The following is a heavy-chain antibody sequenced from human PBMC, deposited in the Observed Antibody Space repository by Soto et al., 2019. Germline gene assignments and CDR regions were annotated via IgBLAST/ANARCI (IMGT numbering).Heavy chain of an antibody. CDR1: GGSISSYY. V-gene: IGHV4-59*01. J-gene: IGHJ2*01. Sequence: QVQLQESGPGLVKPSETLSLTCTVSGGSISSYYWSWIRQPPGKALEWIGYIYYSGSTNYNPSLQGRVTISVRTSRNQFALNLTSLNAADTAVYYCARDPHRYDTTGWVTHDLWGRGTLVTVSS. CDR3: ARDPHRYDTTGWVTHDL. CDR2: IYYSGST. D-gene: IGHD3-22*01.